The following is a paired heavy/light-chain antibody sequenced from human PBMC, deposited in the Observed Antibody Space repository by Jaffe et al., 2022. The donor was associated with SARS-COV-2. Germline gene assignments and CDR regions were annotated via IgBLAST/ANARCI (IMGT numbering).Light chain of an antibody. V-gene: IGLV2-14*01. J-gene: IGLJ2*01. Sequence: QSALTQPASVSGSPGQSITISCTGTSSDVGGYKYVSWYQQHPGKVPKLIIYEVSDRPSGVSNRFSGSKSGNTASLTISGLQAEDEADYYCSSYTSSSSLVFGGGTKLTVL. CDR2: EVS. CDR1: SSDVGGYKY. CDR3: SSYTSSSSLV.
Heavy chain of an antibody. J-gene: IGHJ5*02. D-gene: IGHD6-19*01. CDR2: ISDDGSSK. V-gene: IGHV3-30*18. CDR1: GFTFSTSG. Sequence: QVQLVESGGGVVQPGRSLRLSCAASGFTFSTSGMHWVRQAPGKGLEWVAVISDDGSSKYYADSVKGRFTISRDNSKNTLFLQMNSLSGDDTAVYYCAKDLKWLVWWLDPWGQGTLVTVSS. CDR3: AKDLKWLVWWLDP.